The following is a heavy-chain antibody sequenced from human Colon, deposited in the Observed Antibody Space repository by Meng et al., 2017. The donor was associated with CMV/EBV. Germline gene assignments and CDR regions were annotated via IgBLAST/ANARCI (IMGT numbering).Heavy chain of an antibody. D-gene: IGHD6-6*01. Sequence: GESLKISCAASGFTFSSYGMHWVRQAPGKGLEWVAVIWYDGSNKYYADSVKGRFTISRDNSKNTLYLQMNSLRAEDTAVYYCAKQGSSSSGRGYYYYGMDVWGQGTTVTVSS. J-gene: IGHJ6*02. CDR1: GFTFSSYG. V-gene: IGHV3-30*02. CDR3: AKQGSSSSGRGYYYYGMDV. CDR2: IWYDGSNK.